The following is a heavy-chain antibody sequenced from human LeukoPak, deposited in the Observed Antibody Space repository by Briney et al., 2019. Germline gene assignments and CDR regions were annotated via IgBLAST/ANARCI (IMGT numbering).Heavy chain of an antibody. CDR2: IYSGGST. V-gene: IGHV3-66*04. D-gene: IGHD3-10*01. CDR3: AKQSNYGSGTPSYFDY. Sequence: GGSLRLSCAASGFTVSSNYMTWVRQAPGKGLEWVSLIYSGGSTYYADSVKGRFTISRDNSKNTLYLQMNSLRAEDTAVYYCAKQSNYGSGTPSYFDYWGQGTLVTVSS. CDR1: GFTVSSNY. J-gene: IGHJ4*02.